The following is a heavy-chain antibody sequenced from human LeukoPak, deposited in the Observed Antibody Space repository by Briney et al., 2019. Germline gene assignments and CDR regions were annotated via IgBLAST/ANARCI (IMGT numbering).Heavy chain of an antibody. V-gene: IGHV3-64*01. D-gene: IGHD6-6*01. CDR1: GFTFSSYA. J-gene: IGHJ4*02. CDR2: ISSNGGST. CDR3: ARGGGQSIAARRFDY. Sequence: GGSLRLSCAASGFTFSSYAMHWVRQAPGKGLEYVSAISSNGGSTYYANSVKGRFTISRDNPKNTLYLQMGSLRAEDMAVYYCARGGGQSIAARRFDYWGQGTLVTVSS.